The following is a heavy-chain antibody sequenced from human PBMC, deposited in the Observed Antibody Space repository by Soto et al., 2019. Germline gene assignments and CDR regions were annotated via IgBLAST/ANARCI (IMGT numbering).Heavy chain of an antibody. D-gene: IGHD5-18*01. CDR3: AIGGTGRNGYSWA. CDR2: IIPVIGVG. V-gene: IGHV1-69*02. Sequence: QVQLVQSGAEVKKPGSSVKVSCKPSGNTLNTDTITWLRQAPGQGLEWMGRIIPVIGVGTYAQKFQDRVTINADKSTTTVYMEVTSPTSEATATYYCAIGGTGRNGYSWAWGQGTQVTVS. CDR1: GNTLNTDT. J-gene: IGHJ5*02.